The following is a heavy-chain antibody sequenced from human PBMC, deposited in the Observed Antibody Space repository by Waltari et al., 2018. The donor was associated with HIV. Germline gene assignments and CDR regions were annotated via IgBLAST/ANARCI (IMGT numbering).Heavy chain of an antibody. Sequence: QVQLQESGPGLVKPSQTLSLTCTVSGGSISSGSYYWSWIRQPAGKGLEWIGRIYTSGSTNYNPSLKSRVTISVDTSKNQFSLKLSSVTAADTAVYYCAGGRGSDFWSGYLDYWGQGTLVTVSS. J-gene: IGHJ4*02. CDR1: GGSISSGSYY. D-gene: IGHD3-3*01. CDR2: IYTSGST. V-gene: IGHV4-61*02. CDR3: AGGRGSDFWSGYLDY.